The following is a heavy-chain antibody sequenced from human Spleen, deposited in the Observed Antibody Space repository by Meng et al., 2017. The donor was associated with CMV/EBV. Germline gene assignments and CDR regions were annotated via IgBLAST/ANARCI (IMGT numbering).Heavy chain of an antibody. J-gene: IGHJ5*02. D-gene: IGHD1-1*01. V-gene: IGHV3-21*01. CDR3: ARDRESAGGPLLYTKWFDP. Sequence: FSSYSMNWVRQAPGKGLEWISSIGSSSSFIYYADSVKGRFIISRDNAKNSLYLQMSSLRVEDTAVYYCARDRESAGGPLLYTKWFDPRGQGTLVTVSS. CDR2: IGSSSSFI. CDR1: FSSYS.